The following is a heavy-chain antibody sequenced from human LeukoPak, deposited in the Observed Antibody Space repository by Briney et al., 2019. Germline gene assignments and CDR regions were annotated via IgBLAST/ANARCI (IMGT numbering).Heavy chain of an antibody. CDR3: AXXVXSTXXXX. V-gene: IGHV5-51*01. CDR1: GYSFTTYW. CDR2: IYPGDSDT. J-gene: IGHJ4*02. Sequence: GESLKISCKGSGYSFTTYWIGWVRQMPGKGLEWMGIIYPGDSDTRYSPSFQGQVTISADKSISTAYLQWSSLKASDTAIYYCAXXVXSTXXXXWXQGTLVTVSS. D-gene: IGHD5-24*01.